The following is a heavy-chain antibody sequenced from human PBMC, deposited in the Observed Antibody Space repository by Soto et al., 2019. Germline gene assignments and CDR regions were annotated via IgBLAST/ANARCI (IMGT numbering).Heavy chain of an antibody. V-gene: IGHV4-30-4*01. J-gene: IGHJ4*02. Sequence: SETLSLTCTVSGGSISSGDYYWSWIRQPPGKGLEWIGYIYYSGSTYYNPSLKSRVTISVDTSKNQFSLKLSSVTAADTAVYYCAREGVVAATYFDYWGQGTLVTVSS. CDR2: IYYSGST. CDR3: AREGVVAATYFDY. CDR1: GGSISSGDYY. D-gene: IGHD2-15*01.